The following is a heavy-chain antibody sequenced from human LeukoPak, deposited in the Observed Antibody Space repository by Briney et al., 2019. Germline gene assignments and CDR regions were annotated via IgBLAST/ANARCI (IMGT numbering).Heavy chain of an antibody. Sequence: SVKVSCKTSGYTFTGYHMHWVRQAPGQGLEWMGGIIPIFGTANYAQKFQGRVTITADESTSTAYMELSSLRSEDTAVYYCASAVDTATYDDYWGQGTLVTVSS. V-gene: IGHV1-69*13. CDR1: GYTFTGYH. J-gene: IGHJ4*02. CDR2: IIPIFGTA. D-gene: IGHD5-18*01. CDR3: ASAVDTATYDDY.